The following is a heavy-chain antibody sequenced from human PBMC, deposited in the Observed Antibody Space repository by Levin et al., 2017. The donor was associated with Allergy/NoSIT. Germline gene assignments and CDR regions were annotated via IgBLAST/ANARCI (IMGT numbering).Heavy chain of an antibody. CDR1: GFTFSSYG. CDR2: VSGSGGGT. Sequence: ETLSLTCAASGFTFSSYGMSWVRQTPGKGLEWVSGVSGSGGGTYYADSVKGRFTISRDNSKNTLYLQMNSLRVEDTAVYYCAKDRITLSSFDIWGQGTLVTVSS. D-gene: IGHD1-20*01. V-gene: IGHV3-23*01. J-gene: IGHJ3*02. CDR3: AKDRITLSSFDI.